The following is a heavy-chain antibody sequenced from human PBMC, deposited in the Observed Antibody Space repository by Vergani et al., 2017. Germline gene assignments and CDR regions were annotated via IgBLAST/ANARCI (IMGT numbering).Heavy chain of an antibody. Sequence: QVQLQESGPGLVKPSETLSLTCAVSGYSISSGYYWGWIRQPPGKGLEWIGSIYHSGSTDYNPYLKSRVTISVDTSKNQFSLKLSSVTAADTAVYYCARDGHYDFWGGYTIDAFDIWGQGTMVTVSS. CDR2: IYHSGST. D-gene: IGHD3-3*01. J-gene: IGHJ3*02. CDR3: ARDGHYDFWGGYTIDAFDI. V-gene: IGHV4-38-2*02. CDR1: GYSISSGYY.